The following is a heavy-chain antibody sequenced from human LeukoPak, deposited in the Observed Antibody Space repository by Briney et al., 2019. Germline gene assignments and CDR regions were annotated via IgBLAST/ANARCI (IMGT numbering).Heavy chain of an antibody. Sequence: SETLSLTCTVSGDSISSHYWSWIRQPPGKGLEWIGYIYYSGFTTYNPSLKSRVTISVDTSKNQFSLKLSSVTAADTAVYYCATAIAAADPVIDYWGQGTLVTVSS. CDR1: GDSISSHY. CDR2: IYYSGFT. D-gene: IGHD6-13*01. V-gene: IGHV4-59*08. CDR3: ATAIAAADPVIDY. J-gene: IGHJ4*02.